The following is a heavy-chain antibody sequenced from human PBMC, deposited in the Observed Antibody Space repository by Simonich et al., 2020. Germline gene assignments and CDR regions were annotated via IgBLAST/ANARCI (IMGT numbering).Heavy chain of an antibody. CDR2: ISSSSSYI. J-gene: IGHJ4*02. V-gene: IGHV3-21*01. Sequence: EVQLVESGGGLVKPGGSLRLSCAASGFTFSSYSMNWVRQAPGKGLEWISTISSSSSYIYYAASVKGPFTISRDNAKNSLYLQMNSLRAEDTAVYYCARDAAGDYWGQGTLVTVSS. CDR3: ARDAAGDY. CDR1: GFTFSSYS. D-gene: IGHD6-13*01.